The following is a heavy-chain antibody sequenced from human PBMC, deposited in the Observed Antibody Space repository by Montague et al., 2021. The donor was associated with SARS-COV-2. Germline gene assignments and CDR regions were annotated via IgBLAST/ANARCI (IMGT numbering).Heavy chain of an antibody. Sequence: PALVKPTQTLTLTCTFSGFSLSTSGMCVSWIRQPPGKALEWLALIDWDDDKYYSTSLKTRLTISKDTPKNQVVLTMTNMDPGDTATYYCARIWGATRGDACDIWGQGTMVTVSS. CDR1: GFSLSTSGMC. CDR3: ARIWGATRGDACDI. J-gene: IGHJ3*02. V-gene: IGHV2-70*01. CDR2: IDWDDDK. D-gene: IGHD1-26*01.